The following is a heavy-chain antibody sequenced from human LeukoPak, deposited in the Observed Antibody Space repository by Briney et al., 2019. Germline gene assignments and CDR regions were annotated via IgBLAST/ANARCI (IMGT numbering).Heavy chain of an antibody. J-gene: IGHJ4*02. V-gene: IGHV3-15*01. Sequence: GGSLRLSCAASGFTFSNAWMSWVRQAPGKGLEWFGRIKSKTDGGTTDYAAPVKGRFTISRDDSKNTLYLQMNSLKTEDTAVYYCTTGVGSGSYFHWGQGTLVTVSS. D-gene: IGHD1-26*01. CDR3: TTGVGSGSYFH. CDR2: IKSKTDGGTT. CDR1: GFTFSNAW.